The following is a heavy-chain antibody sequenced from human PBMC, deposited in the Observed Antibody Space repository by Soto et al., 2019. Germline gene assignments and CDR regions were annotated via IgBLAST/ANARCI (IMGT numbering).Heavy chain of an antibody. CDR3: ATIRVRGGTLRFED. D-gene: IGHD5-12*01. J-gene: IGHJ4*01. CDR2: VLPISGST. V-gene: IGHV1-69*06. Sequence: QVQLVQSGAEVRKPGSSVKVSCKTSGGLISKYSFNWVRQAPGQGLEWMGGVLPISGSTDYAQKFQGRLTITADRSTSTVYMELSRLRSDDKANYYCATIRVRGGTLRFEDGGQGMLISVSS. CDR1: GGLISKYS.